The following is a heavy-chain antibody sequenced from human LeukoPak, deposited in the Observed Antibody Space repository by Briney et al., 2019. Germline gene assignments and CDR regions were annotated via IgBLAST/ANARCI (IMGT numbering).Heavy chain of an antibody. Sequence: GGSLRLSCAASGFTFSSYSMNWVRQAPGKGLEWVSYIRSSSSTIYYADSVKGRFTISRDNSKNTLYLQMNSLRAEDTAVYYCAKQYCSSTSCYPNYYYYYMDVWGKGTTVTVS. D-gene: IGHD2-2*01. CDR3: AKQYCSSTSCYPNYYYYYMDV. CDR1: GFTFSSYS. J-gene: IGHJ6*03. V-gene: IGHV3-48*01. CDR2: IRSSSSTI.